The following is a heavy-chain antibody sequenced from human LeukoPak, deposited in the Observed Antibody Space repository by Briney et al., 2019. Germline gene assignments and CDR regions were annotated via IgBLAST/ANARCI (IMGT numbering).Heavy chain of an antibody. J-gene: IGHJ5*02. CDR3: AREWAGTTGAEHWFDP. V-gene: IGHV1-18*01. Sequence: EASVKVSCKASGYTFTSYGISWVRQAPGQGLEWMGWISAYNGNTNYAQKLQGRVTMTTDTSTSTAYMELRSLRSDDTAVYYCAREWAGTTGAEHWFDPWGQGTLVTVSS. D-gene: IGHD6-19*01. CDR1: GYTFTSYG. CDR2: ISAYNGNT.